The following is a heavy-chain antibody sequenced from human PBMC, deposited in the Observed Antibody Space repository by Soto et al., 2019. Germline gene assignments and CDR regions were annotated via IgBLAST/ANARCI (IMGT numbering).Heavy chain of an antibody. J-gene: IGHJ4*02. CDR1: GFTFSSYS. CDR3: ASLARNCSGGSCSGMFDY. CDR2: ISSSSSYI. V-gene: IGHV3-21*01. Sequence: GGSLRLSCAASGFTFSSYSMNWVRQAPGKGLEWVSSISSSSSYIYYADSVKGRFTISRDNAKNSLYLQMNSLRAEDTAVYYCASLARNCSGGSCSGMFDYWGQGTLVTVSS. D-gene: IGHD2-15*01.